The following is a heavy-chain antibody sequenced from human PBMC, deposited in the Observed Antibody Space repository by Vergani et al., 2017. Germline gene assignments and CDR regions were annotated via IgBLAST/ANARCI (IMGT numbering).Heavy chain of an antibody. D-gene: IGHD6-19*01. Sequence: QVQLVQSGAEVKKPGASVKVSCKASGYTFTSYGISWVRQAPGQGLEWMGWISAYNGNTNYAQKLQGRVTMTTDTSTSTAYMELRSLRSEDTAVYYCARESPGGQWLVRSDVRLNYWGQGTLVTVSS. CDR1: GYTFTSYG. CDR2: ISAYNGNT. J-gene: IGHJ4*02. V-gene: IGHV1-18*01. CDR3: ARESPGGQWLVRSDVRLNY.